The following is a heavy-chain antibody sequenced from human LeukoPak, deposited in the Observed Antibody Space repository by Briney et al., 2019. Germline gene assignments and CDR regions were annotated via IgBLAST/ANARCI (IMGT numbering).Heavy chain of an antibody. CDR1: GFTFSSYE. Sequence: GGSLRLSCAASGFTFSSYEMNWVRQAPGKGLEWVSYISSSGSTIYYADSVKGRFTISRDNSKKTLYLQMNSLRAEDTAVYYCARDRSSIAAAGTGGYFDYWGQGTLVTVSS. V-gene: IGHV3-48*03. D-gene: IGHD6-13*01. CDR3: ARDRSSIAAAGTGGYFDY. CDR2: ISSSGSTI. J-gene: IGHJ4*02.